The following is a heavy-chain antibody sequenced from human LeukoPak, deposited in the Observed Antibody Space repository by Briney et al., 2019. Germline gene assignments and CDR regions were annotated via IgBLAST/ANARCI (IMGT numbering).Heavy chain of an antibody. D-gene: IGHD5-18*01. Sequence: PSETLSLTCTVSGGSISSYYWSWIRQPPGKGLEWIGYIYYSGSTNYNPSLKSRVTISVDTSKNQFSLKLSSVTAADTAVYYCARGVTAMVFDYWGQVTLVTGSS. CDR3: ARGVTAMVFDY. J-gene: IGHJ4*02. CDR2: IYYSGST. CDR1: GGSISSYY. V-gene: IGHV4-59*01.